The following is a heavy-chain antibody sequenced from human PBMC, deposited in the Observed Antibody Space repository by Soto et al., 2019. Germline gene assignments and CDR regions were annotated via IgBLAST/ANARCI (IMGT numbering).Heavy chain of an antibody. CDR2: VSFDGKVT. CDR1: GFTFNSVS. CDR3: AREPYGDSQYFDY. Sequence: QVQLVESGGGMAQAGTSLRLSCTGSGFTFNSVSQHWVRQGPDKGLEWVAVVSFDGKVTYYADSVKGRFTGSRDISKNTIYLQANSLRPEDTAVYYCAREPYGDSQYFDYWGQGTPVTVSS. J-gene: IGHJ4*02. V-gene: IGHV3-30*04. D-gene: IGHD2-21*02.